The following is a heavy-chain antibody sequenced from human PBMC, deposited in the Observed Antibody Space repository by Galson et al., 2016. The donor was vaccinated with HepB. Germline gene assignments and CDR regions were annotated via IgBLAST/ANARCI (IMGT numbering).Heavy chain of an antibody. CDR2: IIPIFGSA. D-gene: IGHD2-21*02. J-gene: IGHJ4*02. CDR1: GGTFSSFA. V-gene: IGHV1-69*06. Sequence: SVKVSCKASGGTFSSFAISWMRQAPGQGLEWMGGIIPIFGSATYAQKFQGRLTITADKSTNTASMELSSLTSEDTAVYYCGRGEGSVVAVTFDYWGQGTLVTVSS. CDR3: GRGEGSVVAVTFDY.